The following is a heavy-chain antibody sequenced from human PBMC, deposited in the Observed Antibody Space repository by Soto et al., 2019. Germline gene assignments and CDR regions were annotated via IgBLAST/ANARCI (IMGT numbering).Heavy chain of an antibody. V-gene: IGHV3-23*01. CDR2: ISGDSGRT. CDR1: GLTFGNYA. CDR3: AVTPNCGRDCSAASYWSFDI. D-gene: IGHD2-21*02. J-gene: IGHJ2*01. Sequence: EVQLLESGGGLVQPGGSVRLSCAASGLTFGNYAMSWVRQAPGKGLEWVSAISGDSGRTYYADSVKGRFTISRDNSKNTLYLQMSTLRAEDTAVYFCAVTPNCGRDCSAASYWSFDIWGRGTLVTVSS.